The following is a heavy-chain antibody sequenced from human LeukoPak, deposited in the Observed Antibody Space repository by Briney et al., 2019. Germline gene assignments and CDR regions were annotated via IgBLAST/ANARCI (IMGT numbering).Heavy chain of an antibody. V-gene: IGHV4-34*01. J-gene: IGHJ5*02. CDR2: INHSGST. D-gene: IGHD2-2*01. Sequence: SETLSLTCAVYGGSLSGYYWSWIRQPPGKGLEWIGEINHSGSTNYNPSLKSRVTISVDTSKNQFSLKLSYVTAADTAVYYCARSRRIVVVPAAIRFLEWLFSGARFDPWGQGTLVTVSS. CDR3: ARSRRIVVVPAAIRFLEWLFSGARFDP. CDR1: GGSLSGYY.